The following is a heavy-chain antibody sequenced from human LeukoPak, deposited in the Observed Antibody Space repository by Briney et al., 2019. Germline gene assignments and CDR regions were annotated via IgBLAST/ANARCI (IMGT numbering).Heavy chain of an antibody. D-gene: IGHD2-15*01. CDR2: ISRTSCYI. V-gene: IGHV3-21*01. J-gene: IGHJ4*02. Sequence: GGSLRLSCAASGFTFSDYAMKWVRQAPGKGLEWVAAISRTSCYIYYSDSVKGRFTISRDHAENSVYLQMDSLRAEDTAVYYCAKRYCSGGSCYWGYAFDYWGQGTLVTVSS. CDR1: GFTFSDYA. CDR3: AKRYCSGGSCYWGYAFDY.